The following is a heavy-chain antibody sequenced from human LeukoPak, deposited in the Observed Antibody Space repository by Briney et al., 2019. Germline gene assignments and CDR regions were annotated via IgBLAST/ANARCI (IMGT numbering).Heavy chain of an antibody. CDR3: ATVVGAPTYFDY. J-gene: IGHJ4*02. V-gene: IGHV1-24*01. CDR2: FDPEDGET. Sequence: GSSVKVSCKVSGYTLTELSMHWVRQAPGKGLEWMGGFDPEDGETIYAQKFQGRVTMTEDTSTDTAYMELSSLRSEDTAVYYCATVVGAPTYFDYWGQGTLVTVSS. CDR1: GYTLTELS. D-gene: IGHD1-26*01.